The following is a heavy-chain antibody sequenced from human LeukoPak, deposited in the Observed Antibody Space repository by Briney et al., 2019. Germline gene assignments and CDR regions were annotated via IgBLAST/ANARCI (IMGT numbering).Heavy chain of an antibody. Sequence: SETLSLTCAVYGGSFSGYYWSWIRQPPGKGLEWIGEINHSGSTNYNPSLKSRVTISVDTSENQFSLKLSSVTAADTAVYYCARGTYSSSMNLTNNWFDPWGQGTLVTVSS. D-gene: IGHD6-6*01. V-gene: IGHV4-34*01. CDR1: GGSFSGYY. J-gene: IGHJ5*02. CDR3: ARGTYSSSMNLTNNWFDP. CDR2: INHSGST.